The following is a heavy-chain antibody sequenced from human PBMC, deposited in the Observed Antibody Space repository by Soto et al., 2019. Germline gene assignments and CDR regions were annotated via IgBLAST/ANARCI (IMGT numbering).Heavy chain of an antibody. J-gene: IGHJ5*02. CDR1: GFTFSSYA. CDR2: ISGSGGST. Sequence: GGSLRLSCAASGFTFSSYAMSWVRQAPGKGLEWVSAISGSGGSTYYADSVKGRFTISRDNSKNTLYLQMNSLRAEDTAVYYCAKGPPTQQQLIKDNWFDPWGQGTLVTVSS. CDR3: AKGPPTQQQLIKDNWFDP. V-gene: IGHV3-23*01. D-gene: IGHD6-13*01.